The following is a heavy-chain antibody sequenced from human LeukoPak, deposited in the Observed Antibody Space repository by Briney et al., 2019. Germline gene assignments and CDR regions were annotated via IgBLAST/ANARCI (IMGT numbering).Heavy chain of an antibody. D-gene: IGHD4-11*01. J-gene: IGHJ5*02. CDR2: INPNSGGT. V-gene: IGHV1-2*06. CDR1: GYTFTGYY. CDR3: ARASNNWFDP. Sequence: GASVKVSCKASGYTFTGYYMHWVRQAPGQGLEWMGRINPNSGGTNYAQKFQGRVTMTRDTSTSTAYMELRSLRSDDTAVYYCARASNNWFDPWGQGTLVTASS.